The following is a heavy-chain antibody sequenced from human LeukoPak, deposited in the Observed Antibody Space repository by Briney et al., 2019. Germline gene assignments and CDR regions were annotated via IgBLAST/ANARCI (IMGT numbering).Heavy chain of an antibody. D-gene: IGHD3-3*01. CDR3: ARFPDYDFWSGYFYYYYGMDV. Sequence: PGGSLRLSCAASGFTFSSYAMHWVRQAPGKGLEWVAVISYDGSNKSYADSVKGRFTISRDNSKNTLYLQMNSLRAEDTAVYYCARFPDYDFWSGYFYYYYGMDVWGQGTTVTVSS. V-gene: IGHV3-30-3*01. CDR1: GFTFSSYA. CDR2: ISYDGSNK. J-gene: IGHJ6*02.